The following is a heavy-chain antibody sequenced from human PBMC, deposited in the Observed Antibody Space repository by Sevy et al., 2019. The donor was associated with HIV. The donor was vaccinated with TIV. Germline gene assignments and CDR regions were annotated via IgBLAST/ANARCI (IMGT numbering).Heavy chain of an antibody. Sequence: GESLKISCKGSLYSFSNYWIGWVRQMPGKGLEWMGIIYPSDSDTRYSPSFQGQVTISADKSINTAYLQGSSLKASDTAMYYCARGARGTLPAYYYYGMDVWGQGTMVTVSS. CDR1: LYSFSNYW. CDR3: ARGARGTLPAYYYYGMDV. D-gene: IGHD1-1*01. CDR2: IYPSDSDT. V-gene: IGHV5-51*01. J-gene: IGHJ6*02.